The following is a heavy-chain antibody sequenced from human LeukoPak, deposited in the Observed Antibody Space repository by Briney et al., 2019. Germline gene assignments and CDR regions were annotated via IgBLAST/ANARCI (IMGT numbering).Heavy chain of an antibody. J-gene: IGHJ4*02. D-gene: IGHD6-19*01. CDR2: ISGSGGST. Sequence: GGSLRLSCAVSGFAFGSEAMSWVRQAPGKGLEWVSGISGSGGSTYYADSVKGRFTISRDNSKNTLYLQMNSLRAEDTAVYYCAKDFTTSGWHSSAQNYWGQGTLVTVSS. V-gene: IGHV3-23*01. CDR1: GFAFGSEA. CDR3: AKDFTTSGWHSSAQNY.